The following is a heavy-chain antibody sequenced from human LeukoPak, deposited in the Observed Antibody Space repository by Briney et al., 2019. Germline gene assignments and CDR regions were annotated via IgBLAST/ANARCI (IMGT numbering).Heavy chain of an antibody. Sequence: GGSLRLSCAASGFTFSSYAMNWVRQAPGKGLEWVSAITSAGDTYYADSVKGRFTISRDSSKNTLYLQMNSLRSEDTAVYYCAKGGGPYHLPTDYWGQGTLVTVSS. CDR2: ITSAGDT. CDR3: AKGGGPYHLPTDY. CDR1: GFTFSSYA. J-gene: IGHJ4*02. D-gene: IGHD2-2*01. V-gene: IGHV3-23*01.